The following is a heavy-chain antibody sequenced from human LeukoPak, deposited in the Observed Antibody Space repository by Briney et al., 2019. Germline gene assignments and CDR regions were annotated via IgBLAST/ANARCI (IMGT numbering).Heavy chain of an antibody. CDR2: ISYDGSNK. D-gene: IGHD6-6*01. J-gene: IGHJ5*02. V-gene: IGHV3-30*18. CDR1: GFTFSSYG. CDR3: AKVQSSSSDNWFDP. Sequence: GGFLRLSCAASGFTFSSYGMHWVRQAPGKGLEWVAVISYDGSNKYYADSVKGRFTISRDNSKNTLYLQMNSLRAEDTAVYYCAKVQSSSSDNWFDPWGQGTLVTVSS.